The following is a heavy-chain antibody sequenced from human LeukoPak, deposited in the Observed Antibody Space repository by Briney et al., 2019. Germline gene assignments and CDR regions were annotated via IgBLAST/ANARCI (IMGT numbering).Heavy chain of an antibody. D-gene: IGHD1-26*01. V-gene: IGHV4-4*02. J-gene: IGHJ5*02. CDR1: GGSISSSNW. CDR2: IYYSGST. CDR3: ARTPRSYSNWFDP. Sequence: SETLSLTCAVSGGSISSSNWWSWVRQPPGKGLEWIGSIYYSGSTYYNPSLKSRVTISVDTSKNQFSLKLSSVTAADTAVYYCARTPRSYSNWFDPWGQGTLVTVSS.